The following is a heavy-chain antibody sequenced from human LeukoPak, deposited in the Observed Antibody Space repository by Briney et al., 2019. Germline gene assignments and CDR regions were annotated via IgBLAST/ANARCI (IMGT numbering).Heavy chain of an antibody. J-gene: IGHJ4*02. CDR1: GFTFTNYW. D-gene: IGHD3-16*01. CDR2: IKQDGSEK. Sequence: PGGSLRLSCAASGFTFTNYWMSWVRQAPGKGLEWVANIKQDGSEKSYVDSVKGRFTISRDNDNNSLYLQMNSLRAEDTAIFYCAREGKGGFDYWGQGTLVTVSS. V-gene: IGHV3-7*01. CDR3: AREGKGGFDY.